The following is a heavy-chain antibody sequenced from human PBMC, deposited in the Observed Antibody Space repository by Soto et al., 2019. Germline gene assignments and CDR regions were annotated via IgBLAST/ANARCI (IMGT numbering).Heavy chain of an antibody. J-gene: IGHJ3*02. CDR2: IYSGGRT. Sequence: EVQLVESGGGLVQPGESLRLSCAASGLTVSSNYMSWVRQAPGKGLEWVSVIYSGGRTYYADSVKGRFTITRDNSKNTVYLQMNSLRAEDTAVYYCARLRFLQETLDAFDIWGQGTMVTVSS. V-gene: IGHV3-66*01. CDR1: GLTVSSNY. D-gene: IGHD4-4*01. CDR3: ARLRFLQETLDAFDI.